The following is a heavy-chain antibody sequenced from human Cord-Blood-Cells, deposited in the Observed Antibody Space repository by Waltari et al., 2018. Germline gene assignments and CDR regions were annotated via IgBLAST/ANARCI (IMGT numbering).Heavy chain of an antibody. V-gene: IGHV4-34*01. CDR3: ARGQWLRWQYYFDY. CDR2: INHSGST. J-gene: IGHJ4*02. D-gene: IGHD6-19*01. Sequence: QVQLQQWGAGLLKPSETLSLTCAVYGGSFSGYHWSWILQPPWKGLEWIGEINHSGSTNYNPSLKSRVTISVDTSKNQFSLKLSSVTAADTAVYYCARGQWLRWQYYFDYWGQGTLVTVSS. CDR1: GGSFSGYH.